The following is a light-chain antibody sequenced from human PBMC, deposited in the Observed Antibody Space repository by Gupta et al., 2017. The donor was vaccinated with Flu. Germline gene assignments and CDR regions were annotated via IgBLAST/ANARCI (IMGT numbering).Light chain of an antibody. CDR3: LQHNSFPALT. J-gene: IGKJ4*01. CDR2: GAS. CDR1: QNIRND. V-gene: IGKV1-17*01. Sequence: SPLSASVGDRVTITCRASQNIRNDLGWYQQKPGEAPKRLIYGASTLVSGVPSRFSGSGSGTDFTLTISSLQPEDFATYYCLQHNSFPALTFGGGTKVEIK.